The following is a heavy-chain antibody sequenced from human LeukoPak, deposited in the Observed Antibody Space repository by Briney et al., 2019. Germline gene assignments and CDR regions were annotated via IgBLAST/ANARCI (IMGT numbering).Heavy chain of an antibody. D-gene: IGHD6-13*01. V-gene: IGHV1-8*01. CDR1: GYPFTSYE. CDR2: MKPDSGNS. J-gene: IGHJ6*02. CDR3: ARCIAAAGISNYYYGMDV. Sequence: GASVKVSCKASGYPFTSYEINWVRQATGEGLEWMGWMKPDSGNSAYAQKFRGRVTLSSNSSINTAYMEVSSLGSDDTAVYFCARCIAAAGISNYYYGMDVWGQGTTVTVSS.